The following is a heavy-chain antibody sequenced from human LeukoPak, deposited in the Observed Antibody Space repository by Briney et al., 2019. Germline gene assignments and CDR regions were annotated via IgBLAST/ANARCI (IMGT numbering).Heavy chain of an antibody. V-gene: IGHV4-39*07. D-gene: IGHD2-8*01. CDR2: MYYTGNT. CDR3: AKGYTNGVNQEVWLDP. J-gene: IGHJ5*02. CDR1: GGSISSRSYS. Sequence: PSETLSLTCTVSGGSISSRSYSWGWIRQPPGKGLEWIGSMYYTGNTDYNPSLKSRLTMSVDTSKNQFSLKLSSVTAADTAVCFCAKGYTNGVNQEVWLDPWGQGTLVTVSS.